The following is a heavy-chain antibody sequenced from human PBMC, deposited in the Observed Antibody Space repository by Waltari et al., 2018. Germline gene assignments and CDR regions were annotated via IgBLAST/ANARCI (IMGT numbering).Heavy chain of an antibody. Sequence: QVQLQESGPGLVKPSQTLSLTCTVSGGSISSGGYYWSWIRQPPGKGLEWIGYIYYSGSTYYNPSLKSRVTISVDTSKNQFSLKLSSVTAADTAVYYCARGPPRYCSSTSCADYWGQGTLVTVSS. CDR1: GGSISSGGYY. J-gene: IGHJ4*02. D-gene: IGHD2-2*01. CDR3: ARGPPRYCSSTSCADY. V-gene: IGHV4-31*03. CDR2: IYYSGST.